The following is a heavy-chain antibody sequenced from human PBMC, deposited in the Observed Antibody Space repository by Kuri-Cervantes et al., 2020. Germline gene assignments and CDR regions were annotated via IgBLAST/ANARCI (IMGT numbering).Heavy chain of an antibody. Sequence: SVKVSCKASGGTFSSYAISWVRQAPGQGLEWMGGIIPIFGTANYAQKFQGRVTITADESTSTAYMELSSLRSEDTAVYYCARLDYGDYEGGYFDLWGRGTLVTVSS. CDR3: ARLDYGDYEGGYFDL. D-gene: IGHD4-17*01. CDR1: GGTFSSYA. CDR2: IIPIFGTA. J-gene: IGHJ2*01. V-gene: IGHV1-69*13.